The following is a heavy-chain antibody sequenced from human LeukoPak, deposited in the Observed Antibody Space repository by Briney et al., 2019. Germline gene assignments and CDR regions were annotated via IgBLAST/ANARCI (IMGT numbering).Heavy chain of an antibody. CDR2: INPNSGGT. J-gene: IGHJ4*02. V-gene: IGHV1-2*02. CDR3: ARGRGQDTAMVILRYYFDY. Sequence: ASVKVSCKASGYTFTGYYMYWVRQAPGQGLEWMGWINPNSGGTNYAQKFQGRVTMTRDTSISTAYMELSRLRSDDTAVYYCARGRGQDTAMVILRYYFDYWGQGTLVTVSS. CDR1: GYTFTGYY. D-gene: IGHD5-18*01.